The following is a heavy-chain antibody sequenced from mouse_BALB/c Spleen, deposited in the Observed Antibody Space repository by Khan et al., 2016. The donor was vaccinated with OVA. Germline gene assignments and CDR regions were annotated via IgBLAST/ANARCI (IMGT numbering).Heavy chain of an antibody. V-gene: IGHV5-6*01. CDR2: ISSGGSYP. D-gene: IGHD2-1*01. J-gene: IGHJ4*01. CDR1: GFTFSSYG. CDR3: ARQGKGAMDY. Sequence: EVELVESGGDLVKPGGSLKLSCAASGFTFSSYGMSWVRQTPDKRLEWVATISSGGSYPYSPDSVKGRFTISRDNAKNPLYLQMSSLKSEDTAMYYCARQGKGAMDYWGQGTSVTVSS.